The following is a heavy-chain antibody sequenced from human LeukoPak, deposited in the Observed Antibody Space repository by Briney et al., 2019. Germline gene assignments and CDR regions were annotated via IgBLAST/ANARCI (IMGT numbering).Heavy chain of an antibody. CDR2: INHSGST. CDR3: ARAGSSWYRRGLYFDY. CDR1: GGSFSGYY. D-gene: IGHD6-13*01. V-gene: IGHV4-34*01. J-gene: IGHJ4*02. Sequence: SETLSLTCAVYGGSFSGYYWSWIRQPPGKGLEWIGEINHSGSTNYNPSLKSRVPISVDTSKNQFSLKLSSVTAADTAVYYCARAGSSWYRRGLYFDYWGQGTLVTVSS.